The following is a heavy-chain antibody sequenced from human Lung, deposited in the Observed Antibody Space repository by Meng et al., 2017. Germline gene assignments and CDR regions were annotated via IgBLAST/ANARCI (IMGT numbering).Heavy chain of an antibody. J-gene: IGHJ4*02. D-gene: IGHD3-22*01. CDR1: GFSLSTSGVG. CDR2: IYWDDDK. V-gene: IGHV2-5*02. CDR3: AHASYYYDSSGYKFFDY. Sequence: QITLKESGPTLLKPTQPLTLTCTFSGFSLSTSGVGVGWIRQPPGKALEWLALIYWDDDKRYSPSLKSRLTITKDTSKNQVVLTMTNMDPVDTATYYCAHASYYYDSSGYKFFDYWGQGTLVTVSS.